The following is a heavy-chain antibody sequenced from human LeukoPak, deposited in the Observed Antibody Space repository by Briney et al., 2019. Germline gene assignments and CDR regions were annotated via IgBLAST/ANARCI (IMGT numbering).Heavy chain of an antibody. CDR3: ARVPTTYGDQLLSFFDY. CDR2: IIPIFGTA. D-gene: IGHD2-2*01. V-gene: IGHV1-69*13. Sequence: GASVKVSCKASGGTFSSYAISWVRQAPGQGREWMGGIIPIFGTANYAQKFQGRVTITADESTSTAYMELSSLRSEDTAVYYCARVPTTYGDQLLSFFDYWGQGTLVTVSS. J-gene: IGHJ4*02. CDR1: GGTFSSYA.